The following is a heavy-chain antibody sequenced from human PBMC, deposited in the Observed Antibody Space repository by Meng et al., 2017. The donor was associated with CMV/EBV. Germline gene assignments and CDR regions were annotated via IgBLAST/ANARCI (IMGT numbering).Heavy chain of an antibody. J-gene: IGHJ5*02. V-gene: IGHV1-2*02. CDR1: GYTFTDYY. CDR2: INPNSCVK. Sequence: ASVKVSCKASGYTFTDYYMLWVRQATGQGLEWMGWINPNSCVKNYAQKCQGRVTMTRDTSISPVYMELRSLSSADTAGYYCTRGRGYIYGWFDPWGQGTLVTVSS. CDR3: TRGRGYIYGWFDP. D-gene: IGHD5-18*01.